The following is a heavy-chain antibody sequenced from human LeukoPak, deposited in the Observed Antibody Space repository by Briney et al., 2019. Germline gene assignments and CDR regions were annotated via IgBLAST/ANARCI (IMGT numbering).Heavy chain of an antibody. CDR3: ARADYYGSGNYRYYYYMDV. CDR2: IIPIFGTA. V-gene: IGHV1-69*05. Sequence: ASVKVSCKASGGTFSSYAISWVRQAPGQGLEWMGGIIPIFGTANYAQKFQGRVTITTDESTSTAYMELCSLRSEDTAVYYCARADYYGSGNYRYYYYMDVWGKGTTVTVSS. CDR1: GGTFSSYA. D-gene: IGHD3-10*01. J-gene: IGHJ6*03.